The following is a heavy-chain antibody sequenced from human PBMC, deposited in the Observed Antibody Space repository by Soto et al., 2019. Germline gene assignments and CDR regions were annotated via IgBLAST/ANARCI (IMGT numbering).Heavy chain of an antibody. D-gene: IGHD6-19*01. CDR3: ARLYGSSGHIDY. CDR2: IYPSDSDT. Sequence: GESLKISCNVSGYSFTSYWIGWVRRMPGKGLEWMGIIYPSDSDTRYSPSFQGQVTISADKSISTTYLQWSSLKASDSAMYYCARLYGSSGHIDYWGQGTLVTVPS. CDR1: GYSFTSYW. J-gene: IGHJ4*02. V-gene: IGHV5-51*01.